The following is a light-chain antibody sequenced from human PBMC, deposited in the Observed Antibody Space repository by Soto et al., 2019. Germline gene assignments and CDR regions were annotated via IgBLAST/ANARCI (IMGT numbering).Light chain of an antibody. V-gene: IGKV3-20*01. Sequence: EIVLTQSPGTLSLSPGERATLSCRASQSVSSSYLAWYQQKPGQAPRLLIYGASSRATGIPDRFSGSGSGTDFTLTINRREPEDVAVYYCQQYGSSPLYTFGQGTKLEIK. CDR3: QQYGSSPLYT. CDR2: GAS. J-gene: IGKJ2*01. CDR1: QSVSSSY.